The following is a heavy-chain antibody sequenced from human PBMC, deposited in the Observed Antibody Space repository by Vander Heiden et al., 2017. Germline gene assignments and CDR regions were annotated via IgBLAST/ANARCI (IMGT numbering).Heavy chain of an antibody. CDR1: GFTFSSYS. V-gene: IGHV3-21*01. CDR2: ISSSSSYI. CDR3: ARDQGSDVTMVRGATPF. Sequence: EVQLVESGGGLVKPGGSLRLSCAASGFTFSSYSMNWVRQAPGKGLEWVSSISSSSSYIYYADSVKGRFTISRDNAKNSLYLQMNSLRAEDTAVYYCARDQGSDVTMVRGATPFWGQGTLVTVSS. D-gene: IGHD3-10*01. J-gene: IGHJ4*02.